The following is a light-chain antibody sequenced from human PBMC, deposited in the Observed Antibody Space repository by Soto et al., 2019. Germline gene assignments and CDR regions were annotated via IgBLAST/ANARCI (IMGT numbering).Light chain of an antibody. CDR3: QSYDSSLSGSVV. Sequence: QAVVTQPPSVSGAPGQRVTISCTGSSSNIGANSDVHWYQQLPGTVPKLLIYGNSNRPSGVPDRFSGSKSGTSASLAITGLQAEDEADYYCQSYDSSLSGSVVFGGGTKLTVL. V-gene: IGLV1-40*01. CDR2: GNS. J-gene: IGLJ2*01. CDR1: SSNIGANSD.